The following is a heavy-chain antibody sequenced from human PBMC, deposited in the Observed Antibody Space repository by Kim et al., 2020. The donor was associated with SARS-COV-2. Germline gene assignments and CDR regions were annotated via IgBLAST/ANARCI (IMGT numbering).Heavy chain of an antibody. Sequence: SETLSLTCAVYGGSFSGYYWSWIRQPPGKGLEWIGEINHSGSTNYNPSLKSRVTISVDTSKNQFSLKLSSVTAADTAVYYCARGRQWLVPGLGALDIWG. V-gene: IGHV4-34*01. D-gene: IGHD6-19*01. J-gene: IGHJ3*02. CDR3: ARGRQWLVPGLGALDI. CDR2: INHSGST. CDR1: GGSFSGYY.